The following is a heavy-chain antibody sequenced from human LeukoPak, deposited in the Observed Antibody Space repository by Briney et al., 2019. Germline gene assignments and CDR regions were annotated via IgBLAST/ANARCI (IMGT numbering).Heavy chain of an antibody. Sequence: PSETLSLTCTVSGGSISSGSYYWSWIRQPAGKGLEWIGRIYTSGSTNYNPSLKSRVTISVGTSKNQFSLKLSSVTAADTAVYYCARDVVVVTAIGNWFDPWGQGTLVTVSS. CDR2: IYTSGST. J-gene: IGHJ5*02. CDR1: GGSISSGSYY. V-gene: IGHV4-61*02. CDR3: ARDVVVVTAIGNWFDP. D-gene: IGHD2-21*02.